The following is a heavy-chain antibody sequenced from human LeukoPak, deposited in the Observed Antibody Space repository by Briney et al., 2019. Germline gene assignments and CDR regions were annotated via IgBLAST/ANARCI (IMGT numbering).Heavy chain of an antibody. V-gene: IGHV3-7*01. D-gene: IGHD2-15*01. CDR3: ARDGGRKDDY. CDR2: IKQDGSEK. CDR1: GFTFSSYW. J-gene: IGHJ4*02. Sequence: PGGSLRLSCTASGFTFSSYWMTWVRQAPGKGLEWVANIKQDGSEKDYVDSVKGRFTISRDNAKNSLYLQMNSLRAEDTAVYYCARDGGRKDDYWGQGTLVTVSS.